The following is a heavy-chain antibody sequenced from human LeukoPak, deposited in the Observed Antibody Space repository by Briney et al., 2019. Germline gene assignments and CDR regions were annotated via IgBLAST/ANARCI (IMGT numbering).Heavy chain of an antibody. CDR1: GYTFTSYA. Sequence: ASVKVSCKASGYTFTSYAMNWVRQAPGQGLEWMGIINPSGGSTSYAQKFQGRVTMTRDMSTSTVYMELSSLRSEDTAVYYCARDGGYSSGYVPNFDYWGQGTLVTVSS. V-gene: IGHV1-46*01. CDR3: ARDGGYSSGYVPNFDY. D-gene: IGHD6-19*01. J-gene: IGHJ4*02. CDR2: INPSGGST.